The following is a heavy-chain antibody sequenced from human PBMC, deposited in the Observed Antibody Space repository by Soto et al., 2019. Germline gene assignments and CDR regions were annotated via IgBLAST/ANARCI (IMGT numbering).Heavy chain of an antibody. CDR2: ISGSGGST. Sequence: GGSLRLSCAASGFTFSSYAMSWVRQAPGKGLEWVSAISGSGGSTYYADSVKGRFTISRDNSKNTLYLQMNSLRAEDTAVYYCANIEVPAAIRYYYYGMDVWGQGTTVTVSS. CDR1: GFTFSSYA. V-gene: IGHV3-23*01. D-gene: IGHD2-2*02. J-gene: IGHJ6*02. CDR3: ANIEVPAAIRYYYYGMDV.